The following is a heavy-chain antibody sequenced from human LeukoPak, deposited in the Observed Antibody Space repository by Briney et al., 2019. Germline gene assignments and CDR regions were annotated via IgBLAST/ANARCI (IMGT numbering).Heavy chain of an antibody. CDR1: GFPFSSYA. CDR3: AKGPTYTSSSGFDP. V-gene: IGHV3-23*01. D-gene: IGHD6-6*01. Sequence: GGSLTLSCAASGFPFSSYAMSWARQAPGKGLEWVSVISSSGSGTYYADSVRGRFTISRDNSKNTQDLQMHSLRAEDTAVSYCAKGPTYTSSSGFDPWGQGTLVTVSS. J-gene: IGHJ5*02. CDR2: ISSSGSGT.